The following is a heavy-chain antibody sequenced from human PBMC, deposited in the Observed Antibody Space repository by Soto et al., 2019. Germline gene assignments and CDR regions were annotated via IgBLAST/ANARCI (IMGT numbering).Heavy chain of an antibody. J-gene: IGHJ6*02. V-gene: IGHV4-59*12. CDR1: GGSISNYF. Sequence: SETLSLTCTVSGGSISNYFWSWIRQPPGKGLEWIGYIYHTGSTNYNPSLKSRVTISVDRSKNQFSLKLSSVTAADTAVYYCARAGYYDFWSGYSPEAYYYGMDVWGQGTTVTVSS. D-gene: IGHD3-3*01. CDR2: IYHTGST. CDR3: ARAGYYDFWSGYSPEAYYYGMDV.